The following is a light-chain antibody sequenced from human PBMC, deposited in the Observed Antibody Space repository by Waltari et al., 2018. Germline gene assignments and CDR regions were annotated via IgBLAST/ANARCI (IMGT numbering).Light chain of an antibody. CDR2: GAS. V-gene: IGKV3-15*01. CDR3: QQYTNWPPCA. Sequence: EIVMTQSPATLSVSPGERATLSCRASQSISSDLAWYQQKPGQAPRLLIYGASTRATGIPARFSGSGSGTEFTLTIKSMQSEDVAIYYCQQYTNWPPCAFGQGTKLQIK. CDR1: QSISSD. J-gene: IGKJ2*02.